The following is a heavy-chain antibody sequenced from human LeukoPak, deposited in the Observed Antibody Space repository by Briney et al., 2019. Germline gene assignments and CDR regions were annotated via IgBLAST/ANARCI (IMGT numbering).Heavy chain of an antibody. D-gene: IGHD3-16*01. CDR3: ARPPYDYVWGSYPSDWYFDL. V-gene: IGHV4-39*01. CDR2: IYYSGST. J-gene: IGHJ2*01. Sequence: PETLSLTCTVSGGSISSSSYYWGWIRQPPGKRLEWIGSIYYSGSTYYNPSLKSRVTISVDTSKNQFSLKLSSVTAADTAVYYCARPPYDYVWGSYPSDWYFDLWGRGTLVTVSS. CDR1: GGSISSSSYY.